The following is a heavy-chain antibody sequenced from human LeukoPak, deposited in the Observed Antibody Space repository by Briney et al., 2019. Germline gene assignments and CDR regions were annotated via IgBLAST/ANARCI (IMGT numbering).Heavy chain of an antibody. CDR2: IYYSGST. CDR1: NGSLSSYY. V-gene: IGHV4-59*01. D-gene: IGHD3-22*01. Sequence: SETLSLTCTVSNGSLSSYYWSWIRQPPGKGLEWIGYIYYSGSTNYNPSLKSRVTILVDTSKNQFSLKLSSVTAADTAVYYCASLYYYDSSGYSYYFDYWGQGALVTVSS. CDR3: ASLYYYDSSGYSYYFDY. J-gene: IGHJ4*02.